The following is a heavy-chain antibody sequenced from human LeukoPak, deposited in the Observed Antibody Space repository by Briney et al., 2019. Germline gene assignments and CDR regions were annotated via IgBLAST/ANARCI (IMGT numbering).Heavy chain of an antibody. J-gene: IGHJ4*02. V-gene: IGHV3-23*01. CDR2: ISTSGDTT. CDR3: ARGSPLSYYFDY. D-gene: IGHD2/OR15-2a*01. CDR1: GFTFSTYA. Sequence: GGSLRLSCAASGFTFSTYAMHWVRQARGKGVEGGSIISTSGDTTYYAGSVKGRFTISRDNSKNTLFLQMNSLRAEDTAVYYCARGSPLSYYFDYWGQGTLVTVSS.